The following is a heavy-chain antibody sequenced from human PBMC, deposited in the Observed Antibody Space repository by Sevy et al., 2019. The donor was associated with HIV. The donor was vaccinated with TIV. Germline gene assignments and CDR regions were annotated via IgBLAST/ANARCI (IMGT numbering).Heavy chain of an antibody. CDR2: ISSSSSYI. D-gene: IGHD4-4*01. Sequence: GGSLRLSCAASGFTFSSYSMNWVRQAPGKGLEWVSSISSSSSYIYYADSVKGRFTISRDNAKNSLYLQMNSLRAEDTAVYYWARAGRATTVRRQDYYYYGMDVWGQGTTVTVSS. J-gene: IGHJ6*02. CDR1: GFTFSSYS. CDR3: ARAGRATTVRRQDYYYYGMDV. V-gene: IGHV3-21*01.